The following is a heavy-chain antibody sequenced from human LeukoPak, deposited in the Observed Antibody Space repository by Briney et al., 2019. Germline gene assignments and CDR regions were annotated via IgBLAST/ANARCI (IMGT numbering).Heavy chain of an antibody. D-gene: IGHD3-22*01. V-gene: IGHV5-51*01. CDR2: IFPGDSDT. Sequence: GESLKISCKGSGYTFTSYWIVWVRQMPGKGPEWMGMIFPGDSDTRYSPSFQGQVTISADKSISTAYLQWSSLKASDTAMYYCARRDYYDSSVYYFEGAFDIWGQGTMVTVSS. CDR1: GYTFTSYW. CDR3: ARRDYYDSSVYYFEGAFDI. J-gene: IGHJ3*02.